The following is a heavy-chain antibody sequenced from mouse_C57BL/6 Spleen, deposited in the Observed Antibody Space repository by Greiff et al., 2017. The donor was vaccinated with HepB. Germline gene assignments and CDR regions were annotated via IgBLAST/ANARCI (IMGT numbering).Heavy chain of an antibody. Sequence: QVTLKESGAELVKPGASVKISCKASGYAFSSYWMNWVKQRPGKGLEWIGQIYPGDGDTNYNGKFKGKATLTADKSSSTAYMQLSSLTSEDSAVYFCARGGPYYAFDYWGQGTTLTVSS. D-gene: IGHD1-1*01. CDR1: GYAFSSYW. CDR3: ARGGPYYAFDY. J-gene: IGHJ2*01. CDR2: IYPGDGDT. V-gene: IGHV1-80*01.